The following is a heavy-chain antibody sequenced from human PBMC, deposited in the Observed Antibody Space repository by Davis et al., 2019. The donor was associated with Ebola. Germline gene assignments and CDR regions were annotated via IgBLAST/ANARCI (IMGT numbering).Heavy chain of an antibody. CDR3: VKGIVGTAKVY. J-gene: IGHJ4*02. V-gene: IGHV3-64D*08. CDR1: GFTVNNNF. D-gene: IGHD1-26*01. Sequence: GGSLRLSCAASGFTVNNNFMSWVRQAPRKGLECVSAIRSDGINTYYADSVKGRFTISRDNSKNILYLQMSSLRAEDTAVYYCVKGIVGTAKVYWGQGTLVTVSS. CDR2: IRSDGINT.